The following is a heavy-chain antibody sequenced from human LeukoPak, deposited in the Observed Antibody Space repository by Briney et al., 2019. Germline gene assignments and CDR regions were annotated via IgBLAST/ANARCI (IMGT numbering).Heavy chain of an antibody. CDR3: ARVKFSPDY. Sequence: SETLSLTCAVYGGSFSGYYWSWIRQPPGKGLEWIGEINHSGSTNYNTSLKSRVTISVDTSKNQFSLKLSSVTAADTAVYYCARVKFSPDYWGQGTLVTVSS. V-gene: IGHV4-34*01. CDR2: INHSGST. J-gene: IGHJ4*02. CDR1: GGSFSGYY.